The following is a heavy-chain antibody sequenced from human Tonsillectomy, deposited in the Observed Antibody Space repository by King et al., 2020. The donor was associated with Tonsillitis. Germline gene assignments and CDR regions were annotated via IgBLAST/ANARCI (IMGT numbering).Heavy chain of an antibody. CDR1: GGSFSGYY. CDR3: ARSEALGGYYDFWSGGSRYYYMDV. Sequence: VQLQQWGAGLLKPSETLSLTCAVYGGSFSGYYWSWIRQPPGKGLEWIGEINHSGSTNYNPSLKSRVTISVDTSKNQFSLKLSSVTAADTAVYYCARSEALGGYYDFWSGGSRYYYMDVWGKGTTVTVSS. J-gene: IGHJ6*03. V-gene: IGHV4-34*01. CDR2: INHSGST. D-gene: IGHD3-3*01.